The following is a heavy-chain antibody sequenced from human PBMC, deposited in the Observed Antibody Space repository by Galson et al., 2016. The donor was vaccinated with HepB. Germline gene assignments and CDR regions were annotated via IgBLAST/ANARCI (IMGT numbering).Heavy chain of an antibody. CDR3: VRGSYTSDWYRTSAYDFGLDV. J-gene: IGHJ6*04. CDR2: IYTAGDT. V-gene: IGHV3-13*01. CDR1: GFSFSNYD. Sequence: SLRLSCAASGFSFSNYDMYWVRQAPGKGLEWVSGIYTAGDTYYEDSVAGRFTVSRENAKDSLYLHMNSLRAGDTAVYYCVRGSYTSDWYRTSAYDFGLDVWGKGTPVTVSS. D-gene: IGHD6-19*01.